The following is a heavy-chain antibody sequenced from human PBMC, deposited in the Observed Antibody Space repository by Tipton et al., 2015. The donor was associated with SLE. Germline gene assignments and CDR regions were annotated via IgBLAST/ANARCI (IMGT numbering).Heavy chain of an antibody. CDR1: GFNFSNYE. J-gene: IGHJ4*02. D-gene: IGHD7-27*01. Sequence: GSLRLSCAASGFNFSNYEMNWVRQAPGKGLEWVSHISSSGSERNYADSVKGRFTISRDNAWNSLYLQMNRLRAEDTAIYYCATGDVGAFGYWGQGTLVTVSS. CDR3: ATGDVGAFGY. CDR2: ISSSGSER. V-gene: IGHV3-48*03.